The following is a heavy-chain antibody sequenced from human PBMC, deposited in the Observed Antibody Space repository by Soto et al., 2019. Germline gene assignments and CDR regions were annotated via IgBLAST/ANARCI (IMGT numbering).Heavy chain of an antibody. J-gene: IGHJ4*02. CDR1: GFTVSNNH. Sequence: VQLVESGGGLIQPGGSLRLSCAASGFTVSNNHMTWVRQAAGKGLELVSFVHGGGSTSYADSVKGRFAISRDNSKNTLYLQMDSLRAVETAIYYCAGRVTTAASLDYWGRGTLVTVSS. CDR2: VHGGGST. V-gene: IGHV3-53*01. CDR3: AGRVTTAASLDY. D-gene: IGHD1-1*01.